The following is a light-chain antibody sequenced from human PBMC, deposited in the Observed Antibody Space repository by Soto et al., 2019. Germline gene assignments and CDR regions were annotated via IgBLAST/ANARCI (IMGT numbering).Light chain of an antibody. Sequence: DIVMTQSPDSLSVSLGEGATINCKSSQSVLYSSKYKNYLAWYQQKPGQPPKLLIYWASTRESGVPDRFSGSGSGTDFTLTISSLQAEDVAVYYCQQHYSTPRITFGQGTRLEIK. CDR2: WAS. V-gene: IGKV4-1*01. J-gene: IGKJ5*01. CDR3: QQHYSTPRIT. CDR1: QSVLYSSKYKNY.